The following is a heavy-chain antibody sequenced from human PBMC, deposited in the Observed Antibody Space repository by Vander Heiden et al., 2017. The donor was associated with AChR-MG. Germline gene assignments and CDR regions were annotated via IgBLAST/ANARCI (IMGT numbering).Heavy chain of an antibody. D-gene: IGHD4-17*01. CDR3: ARVLPDYGGNHYYYYGMDV. CDR2: IIPIFGTA. J-gene: IGHJ6*02. V-gene: IGHV1-69*06. CDR1: GGTFSSYA. Sequence: QVQLVQSGAEVKKPGSSVKVSCKASGGTFSSYAIRWVRQAPGQGLEWMGGIIPIFGTANYAQKFQGRVTITADKSTSTAYMELSSLRSEDTAVYYCARVLPDYGGNHYYYYGMDVWGQGTTVTVSS.